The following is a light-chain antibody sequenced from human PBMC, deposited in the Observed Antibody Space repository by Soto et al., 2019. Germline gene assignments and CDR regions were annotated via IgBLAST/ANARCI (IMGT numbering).Light chain of an antibody. CDR2: EVS. J-gene: IGLJ2*01. V-gene: IGLV2-14*01. CDR1: SSDVGGSNY. CDR3: SSYTSSSTLVV. Sequence: QSALTQPASVSGSPGQSITISCTGTSSDVGGSNYVSWYQQHPGKAPKLMIYEVSNRPSGVSNRFSGSKSGNTASLTISGLQAEDEADYYCSSYTSSSTLVVFGGGPKLTVL.